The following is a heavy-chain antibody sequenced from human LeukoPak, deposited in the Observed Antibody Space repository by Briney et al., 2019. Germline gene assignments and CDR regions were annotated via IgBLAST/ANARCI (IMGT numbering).Heavy chain of an antibody. CDR1: GFTFSSYA. D-gene: IGHD4-11*01. Sequence: GGSLRLSCLASGFTFSSYAMTWVRQAPGKGLEWVSSITSEGGTSYGDSVRGRFTISRGNSKNTVFLQMDSLRAEDTAIFYCGRDPNGNYVGAFEFWSRGTLVTVSS. CDR3: GRDPNGNYVGAFEF. CDR2: ITSEGGT. V-gene: IGHV3-23*01. J-gene: IGHJ3*01.